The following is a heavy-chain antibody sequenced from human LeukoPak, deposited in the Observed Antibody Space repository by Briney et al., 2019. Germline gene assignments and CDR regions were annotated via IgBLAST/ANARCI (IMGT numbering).Heavy chain of an antibody. Sequence: VASVKVSCKASGYTFTDRYIHWVRQAPGQGLEWMGWIYPNGGGTTYAQKFQGRVTMTRDMSTSTVYMELSSLRSEDTAVYYCANFGVETNAFDIWGQGTMVTVSS. J-gene: IGHJ3*02. D-gene: IGHD3-16*01. CDR2: IYPNGGGT. CDR3: ANFGVETNAFDI. V-gene: IGHV1-2*02. CDR1: GYTFTDRY.